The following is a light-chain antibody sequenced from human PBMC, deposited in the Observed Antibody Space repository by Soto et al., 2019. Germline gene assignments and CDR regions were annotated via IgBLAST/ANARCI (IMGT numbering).Light chain of an antibody. Sequence: QSVLTQPASVSGSPGQSITISCTGTSSDVGGYNYVPWYQQHPGKAPKFMIYDVSNRPSGVSNRFSGSKSGNTASLTISGLQAEDEADYYCSSYTSSSTRVFGGGTQLTVL. CDR1: SSDVGGYNY. CDR2: DVS. CDR3: SSYTSSSTRV. J-gene: IGLJ2*01. V-gene: IGLV2-14*01.